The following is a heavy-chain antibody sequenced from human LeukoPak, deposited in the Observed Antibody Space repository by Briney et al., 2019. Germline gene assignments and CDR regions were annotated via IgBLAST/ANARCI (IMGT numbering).Heavy chain of an antibody. J-gene: IGHJ4*02. CDR1: GFTFSSYA. Sequence: PGGSLRLSCAASGFTFSSYAMSWVRQAPGKGLEWVSAISGSGGSTYYADSVKGRFTISRDNSKNTLYLQMNSLRAEDTAVYYCAKVYERDGYNLRGALNPDDYWGQGTLVTVSS. D-gene: IGHD5-24*01. CDR3: AKVYERDGYNLRGALNPDDY. CDR2: ISGSGGST. V-gene: IGHV3-23*01.